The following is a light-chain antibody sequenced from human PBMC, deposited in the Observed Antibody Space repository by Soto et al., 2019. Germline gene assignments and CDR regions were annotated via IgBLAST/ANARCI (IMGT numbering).Light chain of an antibody. CDR3: CSYAGSYTVL. J-gene: IGLJ2*01. Sequence: QSALTQPRSVSGSPGQSVTISCTGTSSDVGGYNYVSWYQQHPGKAPKLMIYDVSKRPSGVPDRFSGSKSGNTASLTISGLQAEDEAYYYCCSYAGSYTVLFGGGTKLTVL. V-gene: IGLV2-11*01. CDR1: SSDVGGYNY. CDR2: DVS.